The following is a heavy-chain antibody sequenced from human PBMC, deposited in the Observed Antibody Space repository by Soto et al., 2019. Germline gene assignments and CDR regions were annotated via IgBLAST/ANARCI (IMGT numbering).Heavy chain of an antibody. D-gene: IGHD5-12*01. J-gene: IGHJ4*02. Sequence: SVKVSCKASGGTFSSYAISWVRQAPGQGLEWMGGIIPIFGTANYAQKFQGRVTITADESTSTAYMELSSLRSEDTAVYYCATEMATPKGFCDYWAQGTLVTVSS. CDR2: IIPIFGTA. V-gene: IGHV1-69*13. CDR3: ATEMATPKGFCDY. CDR1: GGTFSSYA.